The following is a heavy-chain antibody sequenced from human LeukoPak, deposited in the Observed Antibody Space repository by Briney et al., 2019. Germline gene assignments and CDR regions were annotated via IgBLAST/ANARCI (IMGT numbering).Heavy chain of an antibody. V-gene: IGHV4-34*01. CDR1: GGSFSGYY. D-gene: IGHD2/OR15-2a*01. CDR2: INHSGST. Sequence: PSETLFLTCAVYGGSFSGYYWSWIRQPPGKGLEWIGEINHSGSTNYNPSLKSRVTISVDTSKNQFSLKLSSVTAADTAVYYCARGGPILRGWFDPWGQGTLVTVSS. J-gene: IGHJ5*02. CDR3: ARGGPILRGWFDP.